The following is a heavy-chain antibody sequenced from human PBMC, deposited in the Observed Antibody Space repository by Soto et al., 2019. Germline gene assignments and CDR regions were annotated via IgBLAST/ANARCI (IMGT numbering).Heavy chain of an antibody. J-gene: IGHJ6*02. CDR2: ISSSGSTI. CDR3: ARDHKGGYYFYGMDV. V-gene: IGHV3-48*03. CDR1: GFTFSSYE. Sequence: GGSLRLSCAASGFTFSSYEMNWVRQAPGKGLEWVSYISSSGSTIYYADSVKGRFTISRDNAKNSLYLQMNSLRAEDTAVYYCARDHKGGYYFYGMDVWGQGTTVTVSS.